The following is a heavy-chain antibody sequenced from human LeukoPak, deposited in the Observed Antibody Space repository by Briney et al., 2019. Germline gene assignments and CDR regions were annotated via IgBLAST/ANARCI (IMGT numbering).Heavy chain of an antibody. D-gene: IGHD3-9*01. Sequence: SETLSLTCTVSGGPINSSYRIWIWQPPGKGLEWIAYIYYSGSTNYNPSLKSRVTISVDTSKNQFSLNLSSVTAADTAVYYCARRIWYHDILTAYNIWGQGTPVTVSS. CDR2: IYYSGST. CDR1: GGPINSSY. J-gene: IGHJ4*02. CDR3: ARRIWYHDILTAYNI. V-gene: IGHV4-59*12.